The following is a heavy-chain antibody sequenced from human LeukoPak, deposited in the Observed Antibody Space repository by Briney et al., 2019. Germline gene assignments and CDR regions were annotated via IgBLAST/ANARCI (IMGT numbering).Heavy chain of an antibody. CDR3: ASGDCYGSGSYLY. CDR1: GGSISSSSYY. J-gene: IGHJ4*02. Sequence: PSETLSLTCTVSGGSISSSSYYWGWIRQPPGKGLEWIGRIYTSGSTNYNPSLKSRVTMSLDTSKNQFSLKLTSVTAADTAVYYCASGDCYGSGSYLYWGQGTLVTVSS. CDR2: IYTSGST. V-gene: IGHV4-39*07. D-gene: IGHD3-10*01.